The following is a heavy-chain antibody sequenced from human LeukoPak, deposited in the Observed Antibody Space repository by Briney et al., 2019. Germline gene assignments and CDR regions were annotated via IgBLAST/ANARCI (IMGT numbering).Heavy chain of an antibody. Sequence: SETLSLTCSVFGGSISRYYWSWIRQPPGKGLEWIGYIYYSGSTKYSPSLKGRVSISIDTSKNQFSLRLRSVTAADTAVYFCASQPYCGGDCSPPPPDYWGQGTLVTVSS. CDR1: GGSISRYY. D-gene: IGHD2-21*02. J-gene: IGHJ4*02. CDR3: ASQPYCGGDCSPPPPDY. CDR2: IYYSGST. V-gene: IGHV4-59*01.